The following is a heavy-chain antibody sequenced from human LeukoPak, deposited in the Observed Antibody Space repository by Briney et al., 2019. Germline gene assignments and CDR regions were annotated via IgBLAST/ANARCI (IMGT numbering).Heavy chain of an antibody. V-gene: IGHV3-15*07. CDR3: TTPWGYSGYELFDY. CDR1: GFSFSNAW. D-gene: IGHD5-12*01. J-gene: IGHJ4*02. CDR2: IKRKTDGGTT. Sequence: PGGSLRLSCAASGFSFSNAWMNWVRQAPGKGLEWVGRIKRKTDGGTTDYAAPVKGRFTIPRDDSKDTLYLQMNSLKTEDTAVYYCTTPWGYSGYELFDYWGQGTLVTVSS.